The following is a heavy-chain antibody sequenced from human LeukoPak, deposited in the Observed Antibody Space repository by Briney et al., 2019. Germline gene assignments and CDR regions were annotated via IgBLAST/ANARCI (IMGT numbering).Heavy chain of an antibody. V-gene: IGHV1-69*05. CDR2: IIPIFGTA. J-gene: IGHJ6*03. D-gene: IGHD6-6*01. Sequence: ASVKVSCKASGGTFSSYAISWVRQAPGQGLEWMGGIIPIFGTANYAQKFQGRVTITTDESTSTAYMELSSLRSEDTAVYYCARGSSPRSHLGYLDVWGKGTTVTVSS. CDR3: ARGSSPRSHLGYLDV. CDR1: GGTFSSYA.